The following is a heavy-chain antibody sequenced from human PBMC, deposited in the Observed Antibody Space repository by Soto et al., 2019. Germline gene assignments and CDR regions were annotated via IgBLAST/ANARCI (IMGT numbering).Heavy chain of an antibody. D-gene: IGHD3-22*01. CDR1: GYSFTGYY. Sequence: XSVKVASKASGYSFTGYYMHWVRQAPGQGLEWMGWINPNSGGTNYAQKFQGRVTMTRDTSISTAYMELSRLRSDDTAVYYCARGAIYYYDSSGPEDVWGQGTTVTVTS. CDR2: INPNSGGT. J-gene: IGHJ6*02. V-gene: IGHV1-2*02. CDR3: ARGAIYYYDSSGPEDV.